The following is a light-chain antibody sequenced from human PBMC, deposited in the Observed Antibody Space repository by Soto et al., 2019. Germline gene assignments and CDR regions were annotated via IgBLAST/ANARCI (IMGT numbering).Light chain of an antibody. CDR3: QQYGVTPPNT. V-gene: IGKV3-20*01. CDR1: QIVSSTY. Sequence: EIVLTQSPGTLSLSPGERATLSCRAIQIVSSTYLAWFQQKPGQAPRLLIYGTSTRATGIPDRFSGSGSGTDFTLTISGLEPEDFALYYCQQYGVTPPNTFGGGTKVDIK. J-gene: IGKJ4*01. CDR2: GTS.